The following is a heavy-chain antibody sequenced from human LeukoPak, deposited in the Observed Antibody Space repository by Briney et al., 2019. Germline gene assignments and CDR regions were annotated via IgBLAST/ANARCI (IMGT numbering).Heavy chain of an antibody. D-gene: IGHD1-26*01. Sequence: SETLSLTCSVSVVSMNGYYWSWLRQSAGNRLEWIGHVDSSGNTNYNPSLESRVTMSVDTSKKQFSLKLTSVTAADMAIYFCARQFLVGSTFHAFDLWGQGTRVTVSS. CDR3: ARQFLVGSTFHAFDL. J-gene: IGHJ3*01. V-gene: IGHV4-4*07. CDR1: VVSMNGYY. CDR2: VDSSGNT.